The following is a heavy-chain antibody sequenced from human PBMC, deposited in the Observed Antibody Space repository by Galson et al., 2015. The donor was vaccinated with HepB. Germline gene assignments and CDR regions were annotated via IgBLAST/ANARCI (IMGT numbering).Heavy chain of an antibody. V-gene: IGHV3-23*01. CDR1: GFTFSSYA. D-gene: IGHD6-19*01. CDR2: ISGSGGTT. Sequence: LSLSCAASGFTFSSYAMSWVRQAPGKGLEWVSAISGSGGTTYSADSVKGRFTISRDNSKSTLYLQMNSLRAEDTAVYYCAKGKQWLVSYYFDYWGQGTLVTVSS. CDR3: AKGKQWLVSYYFDY. J-gene: IGHJ4*02.